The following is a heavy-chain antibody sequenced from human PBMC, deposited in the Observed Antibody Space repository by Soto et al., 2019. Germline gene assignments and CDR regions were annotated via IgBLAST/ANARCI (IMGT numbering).Heavy chain of an antibody. Sequence: SVKVSCKASGGTSSSYAISWVRQAPGQGLEWMGGIIPIFGTANYAQKFQGRVTITADESTSTAYMELSSLRSEDTAVYYCALGDYYDSKGALAFDIWGQGTMVTVSS. J-gene: IGHJ3*02. CDR1: GGTSSSYA. D-gene: IGHD3-22*01. CDR2: IIPIFGTA. V-gene: IGHV1-69*13. CDR3: ALGDYYDSKGALAFDI.